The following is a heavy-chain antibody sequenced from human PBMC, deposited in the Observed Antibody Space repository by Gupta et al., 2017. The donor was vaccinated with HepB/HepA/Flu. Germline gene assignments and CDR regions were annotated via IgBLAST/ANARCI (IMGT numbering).Heavy chain of an antibody. CDR1: GGSFSGYY. J-gene: IGHJ4*02. V-gene: IGHV4-34*01. CDR2: INHSGST. D-gene: IGHD4-11*01. Sequence: QVQLQQWGAGLLKPSETLSLTCAVYGGSFSGYYWSWIRQPPGKGREWIGEINHSGSTNYNPSLKSRVTISVDTSKNQFSLKLSSVTAADTAVYYCARGGLGMVTTVFDYWGQGTLVTVSS. CDR3: ARGGLGMVTTVFDY.